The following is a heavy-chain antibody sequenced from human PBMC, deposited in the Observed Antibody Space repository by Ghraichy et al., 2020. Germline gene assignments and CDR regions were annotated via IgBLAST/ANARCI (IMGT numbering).Heavy chain of an antibody. V-gene: IGHV3-7*01. Sequence: GGSLRLSCAASGFTFSTYWMSWVRQAPGKGLEWVANVKEDGSEKHYVDSVEGRFTISRDNAKNSLHLQMSSLRAEDTAVYYCVTSSNGHFEYWGQGTLVTVSS. J-gene: IGHJ4*02. CDR2: VKEDGSEK. D-gene: IGHD2-2*01. CDR3: VTSSNGHFEY. CDR1: GFTFSTYW.